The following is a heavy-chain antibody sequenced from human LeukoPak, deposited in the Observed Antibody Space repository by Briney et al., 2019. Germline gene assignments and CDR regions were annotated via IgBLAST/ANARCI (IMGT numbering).Heavy chain of an antibody. Sequence: ASVKVSCKASGYTFTGYYMHWVRQAPGQGLEWMGWINPNSGGTNYAQKFQGRVTMTRDTSISTAYMELSRPRSDDTAVYYCARDIVVVVAAENWFDPWGQGTLVTVSS. J-gene: IGHJ5*02. V-gene: IGHV1-2*02. CDR1: GYTFTGYY. D-gene: IGHD2-15*01. CDR3: ARDIVVVVAAENWFDP. CDR2: INPNSGGT.